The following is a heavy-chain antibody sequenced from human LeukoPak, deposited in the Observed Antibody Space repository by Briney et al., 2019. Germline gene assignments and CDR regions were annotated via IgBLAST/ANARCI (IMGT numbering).Heavy chain of an antibody. CDR2: IYSGGST. Sequence: PGGSLRLSCAVSGFTVSSNYMSWVRQAPGKGLEWVSVIYSGGSTYYADSVKGRFTISRDNSKNTLYLQMNSLRAEDTAVYYCARTNDYGDYFDYWGQGTLVTVSS. V-gene: IGHV3-53*01. CDR3: ARTNDYGDYFDY. D-gene: IGHD4-17*01. J-gene: IGHJ4*02. CDR1: GFTVSSNY.